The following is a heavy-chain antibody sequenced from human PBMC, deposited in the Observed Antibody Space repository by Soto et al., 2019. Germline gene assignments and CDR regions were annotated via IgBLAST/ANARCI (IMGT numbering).Heavy chain of an antibody. D-gene: IGHD3-10*01. CDR1: GFTVSSNY. V-gene: IGHV3-53*01. CDR3: ARGITRGDYYGSENFDY. CDR2: IYSGGST. Sequence: SGGSLRLSCAASGFTVSSNYMSWVRQAPGKGLEWVSVIYSGGSTYYADSVKGRFTISRDNSKNTLYLQMNSLRAEDTAVYYCARGITRGDYYGSENFDYWGQGTLVTVSS. J-gene: IGHJ4*02.